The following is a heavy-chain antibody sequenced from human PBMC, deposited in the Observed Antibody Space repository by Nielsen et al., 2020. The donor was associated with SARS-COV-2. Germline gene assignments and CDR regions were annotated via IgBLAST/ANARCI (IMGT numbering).Heavy chain of an antibody. Sequence: WIRQPPGKGLEWIGEINHSGSTNYNPSLKSRVTISVDTSKNQLSLKLSSVTAADTAVYYCARGYYGSGSYYNRARVHYYGMDVWGQGTTVTVSS. V-gene: IGHV4-34*01. J-gene: IGHJ6*02. D-gene: IGHD3-10*01. CDR3: ARGYYGSGSYYNRARVHYYGMDV. CDR2: INHSGST.